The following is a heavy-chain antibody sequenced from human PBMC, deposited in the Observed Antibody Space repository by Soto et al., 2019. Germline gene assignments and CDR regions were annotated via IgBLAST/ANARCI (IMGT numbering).Heavy chain of an antibody. D-gene: IGHD2-21*02. CDR1: GFIFSSYG. Sequence: QVQLVESGGGVVQPGGSLRLSCAASGFIFSSYGMHWVRQAPGKGLEWVAVIWYDGSNKYYADSVKGRFTISRDNSKNTLYLQMNSLGAEDTAVDYCARGWYCGGDCYEWYFDLWGRGTLVTVSS. CDR2: IWYDGSNK. J-gene: IGHJ2*01. V-gene: IGHV3-33*01. CDR3: ARGWYCGGDCYEWYFDL.